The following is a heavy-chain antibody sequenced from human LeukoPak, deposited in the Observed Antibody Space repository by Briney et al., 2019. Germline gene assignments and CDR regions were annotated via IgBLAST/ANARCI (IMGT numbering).Heavy chain of an antibody. Sequence: ATVKVYCKASGYSFTSNYIHWVRQAPGQGLEWMGMIYPRDGSTSCAQKFQDRVTVTRDTSTSTVHMELSGLRSEDTAVYYCARDQEAFDYWGQGTLVTVSS. CDR3: ARDQEAFDY. J-gene: IGHJ4*02. V-gene: IGHV1-46*01. CDR1: GYSFTSNY. CDR2: IYPRDGST.